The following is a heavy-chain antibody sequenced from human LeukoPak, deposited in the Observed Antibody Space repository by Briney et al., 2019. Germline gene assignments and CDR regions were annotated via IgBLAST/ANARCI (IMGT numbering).Heavy chain of an antibody. CDR3: ARLIVVDTMYYFDY. D-gene: IGHD3-22*01. CDR1: GGSISSSSYY. Sequence: PSETLSLTCTVSGGSISSSSYYWGWIRQPPGKGLEWTGGIYYSGSTYYNPSLKSRVTISIDTSKNQFSLKLSSVTAADTAVYYCARLIVVDTMYYFDYWGQGTLVTVSS. CDR2: IYYSGST. V-gene: IGHV4-39*01. J-gene: IGHJ4*02.